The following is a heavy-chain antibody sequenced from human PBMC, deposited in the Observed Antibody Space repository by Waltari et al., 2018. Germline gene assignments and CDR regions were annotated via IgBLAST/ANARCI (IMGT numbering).Heavy chain of an antibody. CDR3: STRHY. J-gene: IGHJ4*02. Sequence: EVQLVESGGDLVQPGGSLRLSCAASGFTVSNNYMSWVRQAPGKGREWVYIIYGGGTTTYADSVKGRFTISRDKSNNPLYLQMNSLRAEDTSVYYCSTRHYWGQGTLVTVSS. CDR1: GFTVSNNY. V-gene: IGHV3-66*01. CDR2: IYGGGTT.